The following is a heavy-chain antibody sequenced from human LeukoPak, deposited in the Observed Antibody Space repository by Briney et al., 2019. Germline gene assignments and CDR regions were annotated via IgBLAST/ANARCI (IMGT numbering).Heavy chain of an antibody. CDR3: ARVYCSGGSCYDY. J-gene: IGHJ4*02. CDR1: GFIFGSYS. CDR2: ISSSSSTI. Sequence: GGSLRLSCAASGFIFGSYSMNWVRQAPGKGLEWVSYISSSSSTIYYADSVKGRFTISRDNAKNSLYLQMNSLRDEDTAVYYCARVYCSGGSCYDYWGQGTLVTVSS. D-gene: IGHD2-15*01. V-gene: IGHV3-48*02.